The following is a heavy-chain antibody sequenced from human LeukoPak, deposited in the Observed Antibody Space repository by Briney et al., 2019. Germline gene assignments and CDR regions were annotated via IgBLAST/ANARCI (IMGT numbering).Heavy chain of an antibody. V-gene: IGHV4-30-4*07. CDR2: IYYSGST. CDR3: ARAQAGDYVWGSDSSDY. J-gene: IGHJ4*02. CDR1: GGSISSGGYS. Sequence: PSETLSLTCAVSGGSISSGGYSWSWIRQPPGKGLEWIGYIYYSGSTYYNPSLKSRVTISVDTSKNQFSLKLSSVTAADTAVYYCARAQAGDYVWGSDSSDYWGQGTLVTVSS. D-gene: IGHD3-16*01.